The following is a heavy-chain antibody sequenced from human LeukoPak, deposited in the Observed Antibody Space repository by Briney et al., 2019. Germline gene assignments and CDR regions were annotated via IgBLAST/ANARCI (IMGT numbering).Heavy chain of an antibody. CDR3: ARGPDYGDEGGYFDY. Sequence: ASVKVSCKASGYTFTGYYMHWVRQAPGQGLEWMGWINPNSGGTNYAQKFQGRVTMTRDTSISTAYMELSRLRSDDTAVYYCARGPDYGDEGGYFDYWGQGTLVTVSS. CDR1: GYTFTGYY. D-gene: IGHD4-17*01. V-gene: IGHV1-2*02. CDR2: INPNSGGT. J-gene: IGHJ4*02.